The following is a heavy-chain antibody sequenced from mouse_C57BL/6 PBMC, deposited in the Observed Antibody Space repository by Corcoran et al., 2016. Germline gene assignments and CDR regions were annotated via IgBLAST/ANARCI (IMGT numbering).Heavy chain of an antibody. Sequence: EVQLQQSGPVLVKPGASVKMSCKASGYTFTDYYMNWVKQSHGKSLEWIGVINPYNGGTSYNQKFKGKATLTVDKSSSTAYMELNSLTSEDSAVYYCARWNYGSRYSDVWGTGTTVTVSS. CDR1: GYTFTDYY. V-gene: IGHV1-19*01. CDR2: INPYNGGT. CDR3: ARWNYGSRYSDV. D-gene: IGHD1-1*01. J-gene: IGHJ1*03.